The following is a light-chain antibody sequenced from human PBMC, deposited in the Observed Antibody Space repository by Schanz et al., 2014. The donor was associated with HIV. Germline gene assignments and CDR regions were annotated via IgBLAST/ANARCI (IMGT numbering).Light chain of an antibody. CDR2: DVA. V-gene: IGLV2-14*01. CDR1: SSDVGGYDF. CDR3: SSFRSNTTWV. Sequence: QSALTQPASVSGSPGQSITISCTGTSSDVGGYDFVSWFPQYPGKAPKLMIYDVAKRPSGISNRFSGSKSGNTASLTIFGLQADDEADYYCSSFRSNTTWVFGGGTKLTVL. J-gene: IGLJ3*02.